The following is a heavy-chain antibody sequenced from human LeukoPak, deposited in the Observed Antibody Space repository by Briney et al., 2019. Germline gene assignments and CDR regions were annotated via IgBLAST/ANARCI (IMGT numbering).Heavy chain of an antibody. CDR3: ASRRVLTGEPY. CDR1: GDSISSSHW. V-gene: IGHV4-4*02. J-gene: IGHJ4*02. D-gene: IGHD7-27*01. CDR2: IYHSGST. Sequence: LSLTCAVSGDSISSSHWWSWVRQPPGKGLEWIGEIYHSGSTIYNPSLSGRVTISVDKSNNQFSLKLTSVAAADTAVYYCASRRVLTGEPYWGQGSLVTVSS.